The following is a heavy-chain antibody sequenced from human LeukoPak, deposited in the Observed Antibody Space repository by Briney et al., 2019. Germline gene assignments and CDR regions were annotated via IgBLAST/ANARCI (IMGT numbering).Heavy chain of an antibody. J-gene: IGHJ2*01. CDR3: ARAGVVPAAIREGLDWYFDL. V-gene: IGHV4-30-4*01. CDR1: GGSISSGDYY. Sequence: SETLSLTCTVSGGSISSGDYYWSWIRQPPGKGLEWIGYIYYSGSTYYNPSLKSRVTISVDTSKNQFSLKLSSVTAADTAVYYCARAGVVPAAIREGLDWYFDLWGRGTLVTVSS. CDR2: IYYSGST. D-gene: IGHD2-2*01.